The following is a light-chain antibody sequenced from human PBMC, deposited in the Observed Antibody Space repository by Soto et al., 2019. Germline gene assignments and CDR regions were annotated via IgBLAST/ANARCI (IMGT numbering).Light chain of an antibody. V-gene: IGLV2-8*01. CDR2: EVT. Sequence: QSALTQPPSASGSPGQSVTISCTGTSSDVGGFDYVSWHQQHPGKAPKVIIYEVTKRPSGVPDRFSGSKSGNTASLTVSGLQADDEADYYCSSYAGSSNPTYVFGTGTKLTVL. CDR1: SSDVGGFDY. CDR3: SSYAGSSNPTYV. J-gene: IGLJ1*01.